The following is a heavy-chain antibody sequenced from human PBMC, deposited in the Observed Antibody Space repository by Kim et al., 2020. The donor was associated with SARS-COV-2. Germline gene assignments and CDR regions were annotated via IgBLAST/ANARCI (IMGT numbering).Heavy chain of an antibody. CDR1: GFTFSGSA. CDR3: TATIFGVVPPYGMDV. Sequence: GGSLRLSCAASGFTFSGSAMHWVRQASGKGLEWVGRIRSKANSYATAYAASVKGRFTISRDDSKNTAYLQMNSLKTEDTAVYYCTATIFGVVPPYGMDVWGQGTTVTVSS. V-gene: IGHV3-73*01. J-gene: IGHJ6*02. D-gene: IGHD3-3*01. CDR2: IRSKANSYAT.